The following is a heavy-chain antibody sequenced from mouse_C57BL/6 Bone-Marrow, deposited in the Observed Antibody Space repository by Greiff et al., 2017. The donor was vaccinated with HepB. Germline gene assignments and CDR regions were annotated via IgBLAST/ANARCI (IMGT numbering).Heavy chain of an antibody. V-gene: IGHV5-6*01. CDR1: GFTFSSYG. CDR3: AGRAYYGSSHWYFDV. Sequence: EVQVVESGGDLVKPGGSLKLSCAASGFTFSSYGMSWVRQTPDKRLEWVATISRGGSYTYYPDSVKGRFTISRDNAKNTLYLQMSSLKSEDTAMYYCAGRAYYGSSHWYFDVWGTGTTVTVSS. D-gene: IGHD1-1*01. CDR2: ISRGGSYT. J-gene: IGHJ1*03.